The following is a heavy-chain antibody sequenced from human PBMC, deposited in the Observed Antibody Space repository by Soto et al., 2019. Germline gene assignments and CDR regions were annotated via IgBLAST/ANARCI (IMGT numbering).Heavy chain of an antibody. CDR2: ISSSGTTT. D-gene: IGHD3-10*01. V-gene: IGHV3-48*03. J-gene: IGHJ6*02. CDR3: AKDLGSGKPYYYNAMDV. CDR1: GFTFVSYD. Sequence: EVQLAESGGGLVQPGGSLRLSCAASGFTFVSYDLIWVRQAPGKGLEWISYISSSGTTTSYADSVKGRFTISRDNAKNSLYLQMDSLRGDDTALYYCAKDLGSGKPYYYNAMDVWGQGTTVTVSS.